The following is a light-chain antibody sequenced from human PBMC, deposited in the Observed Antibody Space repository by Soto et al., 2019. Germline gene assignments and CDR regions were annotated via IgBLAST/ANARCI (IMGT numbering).Light chain of an antibody. V-gene: IGLV1-40*01. Sequence: QSVLTQPPSVSGAPGQRVTISCTGSSSNIGAGYYVHWYQQLPGTAPKLLIFGNNNRPSGVPDRFSGSKSGTSASLAITGGQDEDEADYYCQSYDSSLSGWVFGGGTKLTVL. J-gene: IGLJ3*02. CDR1: SSNIGAGYY. CDR2: GNN. CDR3: QSYDSSLSGWV.